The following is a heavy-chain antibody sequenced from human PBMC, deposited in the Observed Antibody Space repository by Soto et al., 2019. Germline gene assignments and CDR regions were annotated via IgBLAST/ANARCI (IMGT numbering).Heavy chain of an antibody. V-gene: IGHV4-34*01. Sequence: SETLSLTCAVYGKSLSGYYWSWIRQPPGKALEWIGEINHSGNTTYDPSLKSRVTISVDTSKNQLFLNLSSATAADTAMYFCARHHVRGRTIAGAAEFWGQGTLVTVSS. CDR2: INHSGNT. J-gene: IGHJ4*02. CDR3: ARHHVRGRTIAGAAEF. CDR1: GKSLSGYY. D-gene: IGHD1-26*01.